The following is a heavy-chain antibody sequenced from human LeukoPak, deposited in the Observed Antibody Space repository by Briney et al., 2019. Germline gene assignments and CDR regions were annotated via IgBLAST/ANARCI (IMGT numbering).Heavy chain of an antibody. J-gene: IGHJ1*01. CDR3: ARGGSVKYFQH. Sequence: SENLSLTCTDSGGSISSHYCSWIRQPPGKGLEWIGYIYDSGSTNYNPSLKSRVTISVDTSKNQFSLKLSSVTAADTAVYYCARGGSVKYFQHWGQGTLVTVSS. CDR2: IYDSGST. V-gene: IGHV4-59*11. CDR1: GGSISSHY.